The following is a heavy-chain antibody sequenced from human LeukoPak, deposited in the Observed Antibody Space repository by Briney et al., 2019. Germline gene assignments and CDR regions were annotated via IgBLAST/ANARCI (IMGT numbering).Heavy chain of an antibody. CDR2: IYYSGST. V-gene: IGHV4-59*01. Sequence: SETLSLTCTVSGGSISSYYWSWIRQPPGKGLEWIGYIYYSGSTNYNPSLKSRVTISVDTSKNQFSLKLSSVTAADTAVYYCARGPKVATIDYWGQGTLVTVSS. CDR1: GGSISSYY. J-gene: IGHJ4*02. CDR3: ARGPKVATIDY. D-gene: IGHD5-12*01.